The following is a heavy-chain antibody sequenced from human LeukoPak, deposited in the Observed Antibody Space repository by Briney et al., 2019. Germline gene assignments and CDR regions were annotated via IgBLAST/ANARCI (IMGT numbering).Heavy chain of an antibody. CDR2: ISYDGSKK. CDR1: GFTFSNYA. V-gene: IGHV3-30-3*01. CDR3: ARVFQQLLRFDY. D-gene: IGHD6-13*01. J-gene: IGHJ4*02. Sequence: GGSLRLSCAASGFTFSNYAMHWVRQAPGKGLEWVAVISYDGSKKYYADSVKGRFTISRDKSKDTLYLQMNSLRAEDTAVYYCARVFQQLLRFDYWGQGTLVTVSS.